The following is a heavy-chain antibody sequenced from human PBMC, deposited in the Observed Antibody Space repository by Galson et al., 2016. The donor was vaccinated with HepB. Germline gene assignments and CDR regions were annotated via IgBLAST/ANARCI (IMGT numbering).Heavy chain of an antibody. CDR1: GFTFDDYA. J-gene: IGHJ3*02. Sequence: SLRLSCAASGFTFDDYAMHWVRQAPGKGLEWVSVIYSDGTTKYADSVKGRFIISRDNSKNTLYLQMNSLRAEDTAVYYCASCMGWYGMCAFEIWGQGTMVTVSS. V-gene: IGHV3-66*01. D-gene: IGHD6-13*01. CDR2: IYSDGTT. CDR3: ASCMGWYGMCAFEI.